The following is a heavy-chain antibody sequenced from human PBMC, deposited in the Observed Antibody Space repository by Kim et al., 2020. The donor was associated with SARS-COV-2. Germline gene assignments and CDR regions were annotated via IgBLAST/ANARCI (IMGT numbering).Heavy chain of an antibody. D-gene: IGHD1-26*01. J-gene: IGHJ4*02. CDR3: TCRILGTSDVDY. CDR1: GFTFSGSP. Sequence: GGSLRLSCAASGFTFSGSPMHWVRQASGKGLEWIGRIGSKANSHATAYAASLKGRFTISRDDSKNTAYLQMNSLKTEDTAVYYCTCRILGTSDVDYWGQGTLVTVSS. V-gene: IGHV3-73*01. CDR2: IGSKANSHAT.